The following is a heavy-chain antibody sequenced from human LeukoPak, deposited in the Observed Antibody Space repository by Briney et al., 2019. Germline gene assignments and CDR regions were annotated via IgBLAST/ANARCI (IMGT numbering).Heavy chain of an antibody. Sequence: PGGSLRLSCAASGFTFSSYWMSWVRRAPGKGLEWVANIKEDGSEKYYVDSVKGRFTISRDNAKNSLYLQMNSLRAEDTAVYYCASGSYSFDYWGQGTLVTVSS. CDR2: IKEDGSEK. V-gene: IGHV3-7*01. J-gene: IGHJ4*02. D-gene: IGHD1-26*01. CDR3: ASGSYSFDY. CDR1: GFTFSSYW.